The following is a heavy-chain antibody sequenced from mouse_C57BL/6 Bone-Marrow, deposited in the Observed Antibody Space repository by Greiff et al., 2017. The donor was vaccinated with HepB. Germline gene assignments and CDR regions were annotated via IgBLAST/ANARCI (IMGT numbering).Heavy chain of an antibody. J-gene: IGHJ2*01. Sequence: EVKLQQSGPVLVKPGASVKMSCKASGYTFTDYYMNWVKQSHGKSLEWIGVINPYNGGTSYNQKFKGKVTLTVDKSSSTAYMELNSLTSEDSAVYYWSRRDDYYYGSSYEDYWGQGTTLTVSS. CDR1: GYTFTDYY. CDR3: SRRDDYYYGSSYEDY. CDR2: INPYNGGT. D-gene: IGHD1-1*01. V-gene: IGHV1-19*01.